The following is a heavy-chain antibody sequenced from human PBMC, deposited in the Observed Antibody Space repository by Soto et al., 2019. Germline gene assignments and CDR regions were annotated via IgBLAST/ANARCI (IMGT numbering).Heavy chain of an antibody. CDR3: ARDKTGSRTDTRPLDY. CDR1: GFTFSSYG. Sequence: GGSLRLSCAASGFTFSSYGMHWVRQAPGKGLEWVAVIWYDGSNKYYADSVKGRFTISRDNSKNTLYLQMNSLRAEDTAVYYCARDKTGSRTDTRPLDYWGQGTLVTVSS. J-gene: IGHJ4*02. D-gene: IGHD1-1*01. V-gene: IGHV3-33*01. CDR2: IWYDGSNK.